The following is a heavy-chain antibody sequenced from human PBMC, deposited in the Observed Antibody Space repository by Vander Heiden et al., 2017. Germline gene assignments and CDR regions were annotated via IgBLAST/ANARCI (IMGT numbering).Heavy chain of an antibody. V-gene: IGHV3-53*01. Sequence: EVQLVESGGGLTQPGGSLRLSCADSGFTVSSNYMSWVRQAPGKGLGWVSVIYSGGSTYYADSVKGRFTISRDTSKNTLYLQMNSLRAEDTAVYYCARNGYSSGWYRGWGQGTLVTVSS. CDR2: IYSGGST. CDR3: ARNGYSSGWYRG. D-gene: IGHD6-13*01. CDR1: GFTVSSNY. J-gene: IGHJ4*02.